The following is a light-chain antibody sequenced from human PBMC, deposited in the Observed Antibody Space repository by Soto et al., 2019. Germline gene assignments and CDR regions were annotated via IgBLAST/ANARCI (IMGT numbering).Light chain of an antibody. CDR1: QSVSTW. J-gene: IGKJ1*01. V-gene: IGKV1-5*01. Sequence: DIQITQSPSTLSASVGDRVTITCRASQSVSTWLAWYQQKPGKAPNLLIYEAYILESGVPSRFSGSKSGTEFTLSISSLQPDDFATYYCQQYKTFSFGQGTKV. CDR3: QQYKTFS. CDR2: EAY.